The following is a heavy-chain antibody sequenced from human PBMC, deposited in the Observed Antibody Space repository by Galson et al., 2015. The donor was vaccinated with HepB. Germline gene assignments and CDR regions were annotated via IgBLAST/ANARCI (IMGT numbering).Heavy chain of an antibody. D-gene: IGHD2-15*01. CDR1: GGSFSGYY. CDR2: INHSGST. J-gene: IGHJ4*02. CDR3: ARGRRNLVVVVAANFDY. V-gene: IGHV4-34*01. Sequence: SETLSLTCAVYGGSFSGYYWSWIRQPPGKGLEWIGEINHSGSTNYNPSLKSRVTISVDTSKNQFSLRLSSVTAADTAVYYCARGRRNLVVVVAANFDYWGQGTLVTVSS.